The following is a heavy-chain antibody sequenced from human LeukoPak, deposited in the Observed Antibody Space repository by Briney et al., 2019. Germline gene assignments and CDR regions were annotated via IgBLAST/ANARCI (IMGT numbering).Heavy chain of an antibody. CDR2: IYYSGST. J-gene: IGHJ4*02. Sequence: SETLSLTCTVSGGSISSSSYYWGWIRQPPGKGLEWIGSIYYSGSTYYNPSLKSRVTISVDTSKNQFSLKLSSVTAADTAVYYCARLSPHYYDSSGYSWRDYWGQGTLVTVSS. CDR3: ARLSPHYYDSSGYSWRDY. CDR1: GGSISSSSYY. V-gene: IGHV4-39*07. D-gene: IGHD3-22*01.